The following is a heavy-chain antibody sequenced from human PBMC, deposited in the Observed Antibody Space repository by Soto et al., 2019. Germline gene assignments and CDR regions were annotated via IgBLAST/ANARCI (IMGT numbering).Heavy chain of an antibody. CDR3: ARDRPVGPFSYKGDDGMDV. Sequence: PSETLSLTGTISGGSIRDEYHYWSGVRQSPGKGLEWIGHIYYSGAKYLSEALEGRVTMSLDTSKNQFSMHLRSVTAADTATYFCARDRPVGPFSYKGDDGMDVWGQGTTVTVSS. CDR1: GGSIRDEYHY. V-gene: IGHV4-30-4*01. D-gene: IGHD3-3*02. J-gene: IGHJ6*02. CDR2: IYYSGAK.